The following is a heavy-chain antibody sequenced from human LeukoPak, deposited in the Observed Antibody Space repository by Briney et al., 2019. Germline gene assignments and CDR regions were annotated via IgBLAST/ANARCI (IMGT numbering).Heavy chain of an antibody. Sequence: ASVKVSCKASGHTFTSYAMNWVRQAPGQGLEWMGWINTNTGNPTYAQGFTGRFVFSLDTSVGTAYLQISSLKAEDTAVYYCARVGSLYNWNDDGGSVGYYYYYMDVWGKGTTVTVSS. V-gene: IGHV7-4-1*02. CDR2: INTNTGNP. CDR3: ARVGSLYNWNDDGGSVGYYYYYMDV. D-gene: IGHD1-1*01. J-gene: IGHJ6*03. CDR1: GHTFTSYA.